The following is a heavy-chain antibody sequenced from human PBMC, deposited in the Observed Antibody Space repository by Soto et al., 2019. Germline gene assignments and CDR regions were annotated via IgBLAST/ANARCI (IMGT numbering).Heavy chain of an antibody. J-gene: IGHJ2*01. CDR2: IYTSGST. CDR1: GGSISSYY. V-gene: IGHV4-4*07. D-gene: IGHD3-22*01. CDR3: ARASYYYDSSGYYDYWYFDL. Sequence: TSETLSLTCTVSGGSISSYYWSWIRQPAGKGLEWIGRIYTSGSTNYNPSLKSRVTMSVDTSKNQFSLKLSSVTAADTAVYYCARASYYYDSSGYYDYWYFDLWGRGTLVTVSS.